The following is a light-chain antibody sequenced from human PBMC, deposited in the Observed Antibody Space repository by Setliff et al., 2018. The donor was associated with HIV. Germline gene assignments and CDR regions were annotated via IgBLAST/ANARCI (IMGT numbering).Light chain of an antibody. V-gene: IGLV2-14*03. J-gene: IGLJ1*01. CDR3: SSYSINNLYV. CDR1: SGDIGSSNF. Sequence: QSALTQPASVSGSPGQSITISCTGTSGDIGSSNFVSWYQQHPGKAPKVMIYNVDKRPSGVSNRFSGSKSGNTASLTISGLQTEDEADYYCSSYSINNLYVFATGTKVTVL. CDR2: NVD.